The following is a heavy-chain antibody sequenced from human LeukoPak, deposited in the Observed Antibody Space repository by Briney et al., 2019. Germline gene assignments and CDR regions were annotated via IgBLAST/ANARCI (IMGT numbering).Heavy chain of an antibody. D-gene: IGHD2-21*02. V-gene: IGHV3-30-3*01. J-gene: IGHJ3*02. Sequence: PGGSLRLSCAASGFTFSSYAMHWVRQAPGKGLGWGAVISYDGSNKYYADSVKGRFTISRDNSKNTLYLQMNSLRAEDTAVYYCASMTVVVTDYAFDIWGQGTMVTVSS. CDR2: ISYDGSNK. CDR3: ASMTVVVTDYAFDI. CDR1: GFTFSSYA.